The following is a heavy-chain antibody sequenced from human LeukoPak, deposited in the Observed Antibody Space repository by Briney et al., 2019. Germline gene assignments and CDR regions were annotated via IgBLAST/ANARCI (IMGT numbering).Heavy chain of an antibody. CDR2: MNPNNGNT. CDR1: GYTFTSYD. J-gene: IGHJ6*02. Sequence: ASVKVSCKASGYTFTSYDINWVRQATGQGLEWMGWMNPNNGNTGYAQKFQGRVTMTRNTSISTAYMELSSLRSEDTAVYYCAIAAAGTYYYYGMDVWGQGTTVTVSS. V-gene: IGHV1-8*01. D-gene: IGHD6-13*01. CDR3: AIAAAGTYYYYGMDV.